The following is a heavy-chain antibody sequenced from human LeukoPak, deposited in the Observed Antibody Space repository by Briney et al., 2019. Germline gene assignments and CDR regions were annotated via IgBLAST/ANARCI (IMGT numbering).Heavy chain of an antibody. Sequence: ASVKVSCKASGYTFPSYYIHWVRQAPGQGLKWMGLINPSGGSTTYAQRFQGTVTMTRDTSTSTVYMELSSLRSEDTAVYYCARDVVPIRGYSYGPNGGWFDPWGQGTLVTVSS. D-gene: IGHD5-18*01. CDR3: ARDVVPIRGYSYGPNGGWFDP. CDR1: GYTFPSYY. J-gene: IGHJ5*02. CDR2: INPSGGST. V-gene: IGHV1-46*01.